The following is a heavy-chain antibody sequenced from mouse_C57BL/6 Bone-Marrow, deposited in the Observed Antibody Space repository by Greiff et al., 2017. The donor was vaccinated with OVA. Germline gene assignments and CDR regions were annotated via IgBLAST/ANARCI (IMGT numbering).Heavy chain of an antibody. CDR2: IDPSDSET. J-gene: IGHJ1*03. CDR3: ARNENYGSRRYFDV. CDR1: GYTFTSYW. D-gene: IGHD1-1*01. V-gene: IGHV1-52*01. Sequence: QVQLQQPGAELVRPGSSVKLSCKASGYTFTSYWMHWVKQRPIQGLEWIGNIDPSDSETDYNQKFKDKATLTVDKSSSTAYMQLSSLTSEDSAVYYCARNENYGSRRYFDVWGTGTTVTVSS.